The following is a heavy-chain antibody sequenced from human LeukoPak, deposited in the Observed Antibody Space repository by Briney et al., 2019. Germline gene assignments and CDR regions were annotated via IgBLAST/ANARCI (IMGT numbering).Heavy chain of an antibody. Sequence: ASVKVSCKASGHTFISYDINWVRQATGQGLEWMAYMNPNSGKTGYAQTFQGRVTITWNTSINTAYMELSSLRSDDTALYYCAREGVDVWGQGTVVTVSS. CDR1: GHTFISYD. V-gene: IGHV1-8*03. CDR3: AREGVDV. CDR2: MNPNSGKT. J-gene: IGHJ3*01.